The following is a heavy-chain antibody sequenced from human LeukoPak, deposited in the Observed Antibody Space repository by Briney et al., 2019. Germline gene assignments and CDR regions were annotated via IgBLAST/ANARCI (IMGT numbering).Heavy chain of an antibody. CDR3: ARDRFRDCSSTSCQGIHGHFDY. D-gene: IGHD2-2*01. J-gene: IGHJ4*02. CDR2: IYTSGST. CDR1: GGPISSGSYY. Sequence: PSETLSLTCTVSGGPISSGSYYWSWIRQPAGKGLEWIGRIYTSGSTNYNPSLKSRVTISVDTSKNQFSLKLSSVTAADTAVYYCARDRFRDCSSTSCQGIHGHFDYWGQGTLVTVSS. V-gene: IGHV4-61*02.